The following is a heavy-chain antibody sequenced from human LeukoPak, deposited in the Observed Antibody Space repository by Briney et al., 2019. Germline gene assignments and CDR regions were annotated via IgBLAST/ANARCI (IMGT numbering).Heavy chain of an antibody. CDR3: ARKPAYSGYDY. V-gene: IGHV4-34*01. D-gene: IGHD5-12*01. J-gene: IGHJ4*02. Sequence: PSETLSLTCGVSGGSLSFYYWSWIRQSPGKGLEWIAEISQNGDSNYNMSLKSRVTISLDKSKNQVSLKLSSVTAADTAVYYCARKPAYSGYDYWGQGTLVTVSS. CDR2: ISQNGDS. CDR1: GGSLSFYY.